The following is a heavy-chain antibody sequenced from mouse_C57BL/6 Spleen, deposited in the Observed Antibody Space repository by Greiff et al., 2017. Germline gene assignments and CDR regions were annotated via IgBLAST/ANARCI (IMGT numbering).Heavy chain of an antibody. J-gene: IGHJ2*01. D-gene: IGHD2-4*01. CDR1: GYTFTSYT. CDR3: GRSGYYEYDGVYFDY. CDR2: INPSSGYT. Sequence: VQLQQSGAELARPGASVKMSCKASGYTFTSYTMHWVKQRPGQGLEWIGYINPSSGYTKYNQKFKDKATLTADKSSSTAYMQRSSLTSEDSAVYDCGRSGYYEYDGVYFDYWGQGNTRKGSS. V-gene: IGHV1-4*01.